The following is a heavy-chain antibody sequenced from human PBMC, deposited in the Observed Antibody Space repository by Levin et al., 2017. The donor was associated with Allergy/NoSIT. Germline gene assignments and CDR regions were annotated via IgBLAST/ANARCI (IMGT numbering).Heavy chain of an antibody. Sequence: GESLKISCKASGYTFTDYYIHWVRQAPGQGLEWMGWINPKNGDTNYAQEFQGGVTMTRDPSITTAYMDLSRLRSDDTAVYYCLTVFTFASRVRSDYWGQGTLVTVSS. CDR1: GYTFTDYY. V-gene: IGHV1-2*02. J-gene: IGHJ4*02. CDR2: INPKNGDT. D-gene: IGHD2-21*01. CDR3: LTVFTFASRVRSDY.